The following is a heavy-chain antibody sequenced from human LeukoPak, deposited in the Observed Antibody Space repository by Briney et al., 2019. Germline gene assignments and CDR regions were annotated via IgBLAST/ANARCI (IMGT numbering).Heavy chain of an antibody. CDR1: GYTFTGYY. Sequence: ASVKVSCKASGYTFTGYYMHWVRQAPGQGLEWMGWISAYNGNTNYAQKLQGRVTMTTDTSTSTAYMELRSLRSDDTAVYYCARDYDSFDYWGQGTLVTVSS. J-gene: IGHJ4*02. D-gene: IGHD3-3*01. CDR2: ISAYNGNT. V-gene: IGHV1-18*04. CDR3: ARDYDSFDY.